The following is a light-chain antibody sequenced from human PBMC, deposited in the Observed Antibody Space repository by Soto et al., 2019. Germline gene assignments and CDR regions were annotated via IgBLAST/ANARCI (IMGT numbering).Light chain of an antibody. CDR3: QVWDSNNDRAI. Sequence: SYELTQPPSVSVAPGETARITCGESNIGTQSVHWYQQRPGQAPVLVIFYDRERPSGMPGRFSGSNSANTATLTISRVEAGDEADYYCQVWDSNNDRAIFGGGTKLTVL. J-gene: IGLJ2*01. V-gene: IGLV3-21*04. CDR2: YDR. CDR1: NIGTQS.